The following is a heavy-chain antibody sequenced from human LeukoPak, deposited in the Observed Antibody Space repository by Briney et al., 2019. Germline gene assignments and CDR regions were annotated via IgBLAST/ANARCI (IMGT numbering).Heavy chain of an antibody. Sequence: RASVKVSCKASGYTFTSYYMHWVRQAPGQGLEWMGIINPSGGSTSYAQKFQGRVTMTRDTSTSTVYMELSSLGSEDTAVYYCARGYYYDSSGYNWFDPWGQGTLVTVSS. CDR2: INPSGGST. J-gene: IGHJ5*02. CDR1: GYTFTSYY. CDR3: ARGYYYDSSGYNWFDP. V-gene: IGHV1-46*01. D-gene: IGHD3-22*01.